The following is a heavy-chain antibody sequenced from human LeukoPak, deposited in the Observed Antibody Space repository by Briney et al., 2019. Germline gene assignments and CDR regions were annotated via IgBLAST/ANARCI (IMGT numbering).Heavy chain of an antibody. CDR2: IRGGAENT. D-gene: IGHD2/OR15-2a*01. CDR1: GFTFSTYT. CDR3: AILSWDGRGTFS. Sequence: PGGSLGLSGAAPGFTFSTYTMAWVRKAPGRGLDGASAIRGGAENTYYADSVRGRFTISRDNYKDTLTLQMNSLRAEDTAIYYCAILSWDGRGTFSWGQGTLVTVSS. V-gene: IGHV3-23*01. J-gene: IGHJ5*02.